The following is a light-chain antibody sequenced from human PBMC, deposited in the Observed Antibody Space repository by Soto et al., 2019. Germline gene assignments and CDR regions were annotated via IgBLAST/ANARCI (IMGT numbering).Light chain of an antibody. J-gene: IGKJ1*01. Sequence: DIQMTQSPSTLSASVGDRVTITCRASQSVNSWLAWYQQKPGKAPKLLIYKASSLESGVPSRFSGSGSGTVFTLTISSLQPDDFATYYCQQYNSYWTFGQGTKVEIK. CDR3: QQYNSYWT. V-gene: IGKV1-5*03. CDR2: KAS. CDR1: QSVNSW.